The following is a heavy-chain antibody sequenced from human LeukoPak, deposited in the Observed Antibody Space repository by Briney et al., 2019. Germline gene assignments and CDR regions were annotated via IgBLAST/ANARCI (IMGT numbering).Heavy chain of an antibody. Sequence: GGSLRLSCEVSGFTFSDYYMSWIGQAPGKGLEWVSYIIDSASPIFYADSVKGRFTISRDNAKNSLFLQMNSLRPEDTAVYYCARLRINLGSFDYWGQGTLVTVSS. CDR2: IIDSASPI. J-gene: IGHJ4*02. CDR1: GFTFSDYY. CDR3: ARLRINLGSFDY. V-gene: IGHV3-11*01.